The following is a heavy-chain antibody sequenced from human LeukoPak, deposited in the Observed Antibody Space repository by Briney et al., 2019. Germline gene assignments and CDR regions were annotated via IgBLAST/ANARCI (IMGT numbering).Heavy chain of an antibody. V-gene: IGHV4-39*01. CDR1: VGSISSSSYY. CDR3: ARPESDGYSGYDPLTDAFDI. Sequence: KPSETLSLTCTVSVGSISSSSYYWGWIRQPPGKGLEWIGSIYYSGSTYYNPSLKSRVTISVDTSKNQFSLKLSSVTAADTAVYYCARPESDGYSGYDPLTDAFDIWGQGTMVTVSS. CDR2: IYYSGST. D-gene: IGHD5-12*01. J-gene: IGHJ3*02.